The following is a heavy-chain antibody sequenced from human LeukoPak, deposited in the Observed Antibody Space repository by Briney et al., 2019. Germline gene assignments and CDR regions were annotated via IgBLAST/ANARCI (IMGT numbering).Heavy chain of an antibody. CDR3: ARVGGRSGMDV. CDR1: VRPMSRYY. Sequence: SETLSLTCTVSVRPMSRYYWSGIRQPPGEGLEWIGYIYYRGSTNYDPSRKSRVTISVDTSKNQFSLKLSSVTAADTAVYYCARVGGRSGMDVWGQGTTVTVSS. J-gene: IGHJ6*02. CDR2: IYYRGST. D-gene: IGHD2-15*01. V-gene: IGHV4-59*01.